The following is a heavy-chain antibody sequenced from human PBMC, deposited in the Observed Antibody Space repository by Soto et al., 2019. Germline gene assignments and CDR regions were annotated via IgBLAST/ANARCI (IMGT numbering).Heavy chain of an antibody. V-gene: IGHV3-30-3*01. D-gene: IGHD1-26*01. J-gene: IGHJ4*02. Sequence: QVQLVESGGGVVQPGRSLRLSCAASGFTFSSYAMHWVRQAPGKGLEWVAVISYDGSNKYYADSVKGRFTISRDNSKNTLYLQMNSLRAEDTAVYYCASSLHTGIVGARPDYWGQGTLVTVSS. CDR1: GFTFSSYA. CDR3: ASSLHTGIVGARPDY. CDR2: ISYDGSNK.